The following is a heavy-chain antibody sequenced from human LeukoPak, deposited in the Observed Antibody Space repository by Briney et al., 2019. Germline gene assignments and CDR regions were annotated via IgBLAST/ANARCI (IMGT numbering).Heavy chain of an antibody. J-gene: IGHJ4*02. CDR2: ISAYNGNT. CDR1: GYTFTSYG. CDR3: ASIAAAGTSPDY. V-gene: IGHV1-18*01. D-gene: IGHD6-13*01. Sequence: ASVKVSCKASGYTFTSYGISWVRQAPGQGLEWMGWISAYNGNTNYAQKLQGRVTMTTDTSTSTAYMELRSLRSDDTAVYCCASIAAAGTSPDYWGQGTLVTVSS.